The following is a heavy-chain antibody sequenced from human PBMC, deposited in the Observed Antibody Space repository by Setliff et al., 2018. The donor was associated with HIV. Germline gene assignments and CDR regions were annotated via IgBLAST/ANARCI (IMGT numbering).Heavy chain of an antibody. D-gene: IGHD6-13*01. CDR1: GFTFSNYA. Sequence: PGGSLRLSCAASGFTFSNYAMSWVRQAPGEGLEWVSAILSTGERTFYADSVKGRFTISRDNSKNTVYLQMNSLRAEDTAVYYCARDSSSWYEFYFDSWGQGTLVTVSS. J-gene: IGHJ4*02. CDR2: ILSTGERT. CDR3: ARDSSSWYEFYFDS. V-gene: IGHV3-23*01.